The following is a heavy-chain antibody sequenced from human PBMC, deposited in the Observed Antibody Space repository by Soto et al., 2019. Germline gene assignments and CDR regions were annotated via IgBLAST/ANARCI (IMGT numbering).Heavy chain of an antibody. CDR2: IYYSGST. CDR1: VGSVSSGSYY. Sequence: NPSETLSLTCTFSVGSVSSGSYYCSWIRQPPWKGLERIGYIYYSGSTNYNPSLKSRVTISVDTSKNQFSLKLSSVTAADTAVYYCARETKYYDFWSGYVNYYYYGMEVLGQGTTVNVSS. CDR3: ARETKYYDFWSGYVNYYYYGMEV. V-gene: IGHV4-61*01. J-gene: IGHJ6*01. D-gene: IGHD3-3*01.